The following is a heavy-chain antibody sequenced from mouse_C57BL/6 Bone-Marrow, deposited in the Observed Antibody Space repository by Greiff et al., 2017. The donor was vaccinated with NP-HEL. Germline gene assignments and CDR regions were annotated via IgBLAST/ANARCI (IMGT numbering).Heavy chain of an antibody. V-gene: IGHV1-63*01. J-gene: IGHJ2*01. CDR3: ARRGDSSGYVDY. D-gene: IGHD3-2*02. Sequence: QVQLQQSGAELVRPGTSVKMSCKASGYTFTNYWIGWAKQRPGHGLEWIGDIYPGGGYTNYNEKFKGKATLTADKSSSTAYMQFSSLTSEDSAVYYCARRGDSSGYVDYWGQGTTLTVSS. CDR1: GYTFTNYW. CDR2: IYPGGGYT.